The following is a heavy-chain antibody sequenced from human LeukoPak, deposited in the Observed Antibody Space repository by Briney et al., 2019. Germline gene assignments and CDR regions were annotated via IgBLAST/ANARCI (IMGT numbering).Heavy chain of an antibody. Sequence: ASVKVSCKASGYTFTSYGISWVRQAPGQGLEWMGWISAYNGNTNYAQKLQGRVTMTTDTSTSTAYMELRSLRSDDTAVYYCARIVVVPAAISYFQHWGQGTLVTVSS. V-gene: IGHV1-18*01. CDR2: ISAYNGNT. J-gene: IGHJ1*01. CDR1: GYTFTSYG. D-gene: IGHD2-2*01. CDR3: ARIVVVPAAISYFQH.